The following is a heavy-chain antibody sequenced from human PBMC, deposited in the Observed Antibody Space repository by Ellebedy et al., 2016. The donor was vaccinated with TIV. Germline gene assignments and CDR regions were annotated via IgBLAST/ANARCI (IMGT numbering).Heavy chain of an antibody. V-gene: IGHV3-48*02. CDR2: ISSSGDTI. CDR1: GITLSNAW. J-gene: IGHJ5*02. Sequence: GESLKISCAASGITLSNAWMNWVRQAPGKGLDWVSYISSSGDTIFYADSVKGRFSTSRDNAKSSLYLHMSSLRDADTAVYYCSREGSGFDPWGQGTLVTVSS. CDR3: SREGSGFDP.